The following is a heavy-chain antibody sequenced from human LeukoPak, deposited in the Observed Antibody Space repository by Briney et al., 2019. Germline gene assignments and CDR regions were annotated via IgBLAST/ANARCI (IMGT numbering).Heavy chain of an antibody. Sequence: SETLSLTCTVSGGSISSYYWSWIRQPPGKGLEWIGYIYYSGSTNYNPSPKSRVTISVDTSKNQFSLKLSSVTAADTAVYYCARQARYSGSYTNFWDFDYWGQGTLVTVSS. CDR1: GGSISSYY. CDR3: ARQARYSGSYTNFWDFDY. J-gene: IGHJ4*02. V-gene: IGHV4-59*08. CDR2: IYYSGST. D-gene: IGHD1-26*01.